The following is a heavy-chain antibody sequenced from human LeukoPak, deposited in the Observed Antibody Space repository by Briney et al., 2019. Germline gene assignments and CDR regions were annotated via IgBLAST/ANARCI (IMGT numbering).Heavy chain of an antibody. D-gene: IGHD4-17*01. Sequence: PGGSLRLSCAASGFTFTIYAMSWVRQAPGKGLEWVSAISGSGGSTYYADSVKGRFTISRDNSKNTLYLQMNSLRAEDTAVYYCAKVGTTVTTYYFYYMDVWGKGTTVTVSS. CDR1: GFTFTIYA. V-gene: IGHV3-23*01. CDR3: AKVGTTVTTYYFYYMDV. J-gene: IGHJ6*03. CDR2: ISGSGGST.